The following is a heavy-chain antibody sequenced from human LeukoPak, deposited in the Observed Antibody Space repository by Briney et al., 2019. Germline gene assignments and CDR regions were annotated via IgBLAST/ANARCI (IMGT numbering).Heavy chain of an antibody. CDR3: ARLPYRSGTIDH. CDR2: IYSGGST. CDR1: GFTDTSNY. J-gene: IGHJ4*02. V-gene: IGHV3-66*01. Sequence: GGSLRLSCAASGFTDTSNYMSWVRQAPGKGLEWVSIIYSGGSTFYSDSVKGRFIISRDISKNTLYLQMNSLRAEDTAVYYCARLPYRSGTIDHWGQGTLVTVSS. D-gene: IGHD3-16*02.